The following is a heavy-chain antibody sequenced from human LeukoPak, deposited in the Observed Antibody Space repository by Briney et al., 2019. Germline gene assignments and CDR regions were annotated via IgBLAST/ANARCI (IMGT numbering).Heavy chain of an antibody. CDR3: AKITHYDILTGDFDY. Sequence: GGSLRLSCAASGSTFSSYATSWVRQAPGKGLEWVSAISGSGGSTYYADSVKGRFTISRDNSKNTLYLQMNSLRAEDTAVYYCAKITHYDILTGDFDYWRQGTLVTVSS. V-gene: IGHV3-23*01. CDR1: GSTFSSYA. J-gene: IGHJ4*02. D-gene: IGHD3-9*01. CDR2: ISGSGGST.